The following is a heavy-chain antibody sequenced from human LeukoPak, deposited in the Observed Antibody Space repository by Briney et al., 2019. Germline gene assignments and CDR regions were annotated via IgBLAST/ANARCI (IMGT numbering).Heavy chain of an antibody. D-gene: IGHD5-12*01. CDR3: ARLPRGAFDI. CDR1: GSGGSIGSSGYS. V-gene: IGHV4-39*07. Sequence: SETLSLTCTGSGSGGSIGSSGYSWGWIRQPPGKGLEWIGSIYHSGSTHYNPALKSRVTISVDTSKNQFSLKLSSVTAADTAVYYCARLPRGAFDIWGQGTMVTVSS. CDR2: IYHSGST. J-gene: IGHJ3*02.